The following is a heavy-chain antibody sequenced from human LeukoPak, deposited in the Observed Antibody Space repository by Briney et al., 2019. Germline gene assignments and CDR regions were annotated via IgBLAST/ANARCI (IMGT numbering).Heavy chain of an antibody. CDR1: GYTFTSYG. CDR2: ISAYNGNT. Sequence: WASVKVSCKASGYTFTSYGISWVRQAPGQGLEWMGWISAYNGNTNYAQKLQGRVTMTTDTSTSTAYMELRSLRSDDTAVYYCARVLAAPPGYYCYYMDVWGKGTTVTVSS. J-gene: IGHJ6*03. CDR3: ARVLAAPPGYYCYYMDV. D-gene: IGHD2-2*01. V-gene: IGHV1-18*01.